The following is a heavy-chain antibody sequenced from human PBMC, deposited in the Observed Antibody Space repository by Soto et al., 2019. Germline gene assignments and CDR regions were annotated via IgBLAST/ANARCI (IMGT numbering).Heavy chain of an antibody. D-gene: IGHD6-13*01. V-gene: IGHV3-23*01. J-gene: IGHJ4*02. CDR3: AKDQGSSWYEIDY. Sequence: EVQLLESGGGLVQPGGSLRLSCAASGFTFSNYAVTWVRPATGQGLEWVSTISGTGGSTYYSASVKGRFTISRDNSKNTLYLQMNSRRAEDTAVYYCAKDQGSSWYEIDYWGQGTLVTVSS. CDR1: GFTFSNYA. CDR2: ISGTGGST.